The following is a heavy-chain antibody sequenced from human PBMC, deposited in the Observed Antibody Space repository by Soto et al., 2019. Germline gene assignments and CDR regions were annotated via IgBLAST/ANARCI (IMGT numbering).Heavy chain of an antibody. J-gene: IGHJ4*02. D-gene: IGHD6-19*01. CDR3: AKDSGYDPWDSSGGYPTNY. CDR2: ISGSGGST. V-gene: IGHV3-23*01. CDR1: GFTFSSYA. Sequence: HPGGSLRLSCAASGFTFSSYAMSWVRQAPGKGLEWVSAISGSGGSTYYADSVKGRFTISRDNSKNTLYLQMNSLRAEDTAVYYCAKDSGYDPWDSSGGYPTNYWGQGTLVTVSS.